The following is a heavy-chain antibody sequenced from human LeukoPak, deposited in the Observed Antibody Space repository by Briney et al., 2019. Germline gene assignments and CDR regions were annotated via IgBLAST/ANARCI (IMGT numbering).Heavy chain of an antibody. D-gene: IGHD1-1*01. J-gene: IGHJ3*02. CDR1: GGSISASGHY. V-gene: IGHV4-39*01. CDR3: ARHNDPGHAFDI. Sequence: SEALSLTCTVSGGSISASGHYWGWIRQPPGKGLEWIGSIYYSGSTYYNPSLRSRVTISLDTSKNQFSLKVNSVTAADTAVYYCARHNDPGHAFDIWGQGTMVTVSS. CDR2: IYYSGST.